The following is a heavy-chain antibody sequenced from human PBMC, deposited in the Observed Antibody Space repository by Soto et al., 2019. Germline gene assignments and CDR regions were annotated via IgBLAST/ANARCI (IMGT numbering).Heavy chain of an antibody. CDR1: GFAFTNAW. V-gene: IGHV3-15*01. Sequence: GGSLRLSCAASGFAFTNAWMTWVRQAPGKAPEWVGRIRSQIDGGTTDYAGPVKGRFTISRDDSKNTLYLQMKSLKLEDTAVYYCTTVASGEYVSDYWGQGTLVTVSS. D-gene: IGHD4-17*01. CDR3: TTVASGEYVSDY. J-gene: IGHJ4*02. CDR2: IRSQIDGGTT.